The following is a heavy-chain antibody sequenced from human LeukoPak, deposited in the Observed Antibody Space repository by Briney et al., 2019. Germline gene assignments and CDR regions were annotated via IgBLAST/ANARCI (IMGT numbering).Heavy chain of an antibody. D-gene: IGHD2-21*02. CDR2: ISYDGSNK. Sequence: GGSLRLSCAAAGFTFRSYGMHWVRQAPGKGLEWVAVISYDGSNKYYADSVKGRFTISRDNSKNTLYLQMNSLRAEDTAVYYCEKVSGDDRPGYYFDYWGQGTLVTVSS. CDR3: EKVSGDDRPGYYFDY. J-gene: IGHJ4*02. V-gene: IGHV3-30*18. CDR1: GFTFRSYG.